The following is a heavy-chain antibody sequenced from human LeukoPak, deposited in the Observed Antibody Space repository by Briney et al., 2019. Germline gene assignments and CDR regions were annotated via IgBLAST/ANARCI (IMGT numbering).Heavy chain of an antibody. D-gene: IGHD3-10*01. Sequence: GGSLRLSCATSGFTLRYYQMNWVRQAPGKGLEWVSYINVVNGAIYYADSVKGRFTISGDIATNSVYLQMNSLRAEDTALYYCVRDGNRGYDMDVWGQGTTVTVSS. CDR1: GFTLRYYQ. CDR3: VRDGNRGYDMDV. J-gene: IGHJ6*02. CDR2: INVVNGAI. V-gene: IGHV3-48*01.